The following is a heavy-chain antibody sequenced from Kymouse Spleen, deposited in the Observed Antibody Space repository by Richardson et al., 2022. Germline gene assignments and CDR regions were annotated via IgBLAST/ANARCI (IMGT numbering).Heavy chain of an antibody. D-gene: IGHD1-7*01. CDR3: AKDWNYGY. V-gene: IGHV3-30*18. J-gene: IGHJ4*02. CDR1: GFTFSSYG. Sequence: QVQLVESGGGVVQPGRSLRLSCAASGFTFSSYGMHWVRQAPGKGLEWVAVISYDGSNKYYADSVKGRFTISRDNSKNTLYLQMNSLRAEDTAVYYCAKDWNYGYWGQGTLVTVSS. CDR2: ISYDGSNK.